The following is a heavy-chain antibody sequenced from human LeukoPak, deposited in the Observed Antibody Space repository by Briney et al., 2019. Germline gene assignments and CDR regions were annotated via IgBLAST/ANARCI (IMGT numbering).Heavy chain of an antibody. J-gene: IGHJ5*02. Sequence: SETLSLTCTVSGGSISSYYCRWIRQPPGKGLEWIGYIYYSGSTNYNPSLRSRVTISVDTSKNQFSLKLSSVTAADTAVYYCARIPAAMDSWFDPWGQGTLVTVSS. D-gene: IGHD2-2*01. V-gene: IGHV4-59*01. CDR3: ARIPAAMDSWFDP. CDR2: IYYSGST. CDR1: GGSISSYY.